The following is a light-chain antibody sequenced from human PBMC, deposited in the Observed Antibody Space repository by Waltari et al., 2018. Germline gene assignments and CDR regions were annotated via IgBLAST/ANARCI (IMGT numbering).Light chain of an antibody. Sequence: QSVLTQPPSVSAPPGQKVPISCSGSSSNIGNYYVSWYHHLPGAAPKLLIYANKTRPAGIPDRFSASKSGTSATLDITRLQIGDEADYYCATWDNTLRDVVFGGGTKLTVL. CDR3: ATWDNTLRDVV. CDR2: ANK. CDR1: SSNIGNYY. V-gene: IGLV1-51*01. J-gene: IGLJ2*01.